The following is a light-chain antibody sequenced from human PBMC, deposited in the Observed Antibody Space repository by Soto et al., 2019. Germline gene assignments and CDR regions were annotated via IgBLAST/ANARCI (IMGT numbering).Light chain of an antibody. CDR1: QSVLYSSNNKNY. CDR2: WAS. J-gene: IGKJ4*01. CDR3: QQSYSTSLT. Sequence: DIVMTQSPDSLAVSLGERATINCKSSQSVLYSSNNKNYLAWYQQKPGQPPKLLIYWASTRESGVPDRFSGSGSGTDFTLTISSLQAEDVAVYYCQQSYSTSLTFGGGTKVEIK. V-gene: IGKV4-1*01.